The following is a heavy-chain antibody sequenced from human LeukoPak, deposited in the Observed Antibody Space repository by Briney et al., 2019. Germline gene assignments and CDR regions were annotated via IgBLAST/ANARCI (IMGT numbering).Heavy chain of an antibody. Sequence: GASLSPSCTASGFTSDEPGRSRHRQVPGKRLERVSGITWSGGTTFYADPLRGGFTISRDNAKTSLYLQMDSLRAEDTALYYCARAPITSPFYFDYWGQGTLVTVSS. V-gene: IGHV3-20*04. CDR3: ARAPITSPFYFDY. D-gene: IGHD2-2*01. CDR2: ITWSGGTT. CDR1: GFTSDEPG. J-gene: IGHJ4*02.